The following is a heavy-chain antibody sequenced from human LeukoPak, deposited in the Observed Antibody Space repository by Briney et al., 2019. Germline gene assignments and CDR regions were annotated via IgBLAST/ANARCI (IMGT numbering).Heavy chain of an antibody. CDR3: ARGGTGDLDH. D-gene: IGHD7-27*01. CDR1: GGSLSTYY. V-gene: IGHV4-59*01. Sequence: SETLSLTCTVSGGSLSTYYWTWIRRPPGKGLEWIGHISYSGSTNLNPSLRGRVTISADRSKNQFSLRLTSLSAADTAVYYCARGGTGDLDHWGQGTLVTVSS. CDR2: ISYSGST. J-gene: IGHJ4*02.